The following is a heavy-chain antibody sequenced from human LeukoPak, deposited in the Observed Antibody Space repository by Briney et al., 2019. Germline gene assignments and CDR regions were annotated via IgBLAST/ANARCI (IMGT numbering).Heavy chain of an antibody. CDR1: GFTFSSYS. D-gene: IGHD3-3*01. J-gene: IGHJ6*02. Sequence: GGSLRLSCAASGFTFSSYSMNWVRQAPGKGLEWVSAISGSGGSTYYADSVKGRFTISRDNSKNTLYLQMNSLRAEDTAVYYCAKDKIYYDFWSGYSGSYGMDVWGQGTTVTVSS. CDR3: AKDKIYYDFWSGYSGSYGMDV. CDR2: ISGSGGST. V-gene: IGHV3-23*01.